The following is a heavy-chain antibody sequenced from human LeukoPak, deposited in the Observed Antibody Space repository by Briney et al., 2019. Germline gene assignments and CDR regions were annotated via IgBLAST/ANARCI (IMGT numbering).Heavy chain of an antibody. Sequence: GRSLRLSCAASGFTFDDYAMHWVRQAPGKGLEWVSGISWNGDNINYADSVKGRFTISRDDAKNSLYLQMNSLRAEDTAVYYCARAPDYGGNSYYFDYWGQGTLVTVSS. CDR3: ARAPDYGGNSYYFDY. D-gene: IGHD4-23*01. J-gene: IGHJ4*02. CDR1: GFTFDDYA. CDR2: ISWNGDNI. V-gene: IGHV3-9*01.